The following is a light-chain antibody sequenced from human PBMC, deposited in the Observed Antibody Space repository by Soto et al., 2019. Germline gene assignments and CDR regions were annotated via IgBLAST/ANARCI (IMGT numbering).Light chain of an antibody. J-gene: IGLJ1*01. V-gene: IGLV2-11*01. CDR1: SSDSDVNDYKF. Sequence: QSALTQPRSVSGSPGQSGTISCTGTSSDSDVNDYKFFSWYQQHPGKAPKLIIFDVSERPSGVPDRFSASKSGNTASLSISGLQAEDEADYYCCSYAGTYSDVFGSGTKLTVL. CDR3: CSYAGTYSDV. CDR2: DVS.